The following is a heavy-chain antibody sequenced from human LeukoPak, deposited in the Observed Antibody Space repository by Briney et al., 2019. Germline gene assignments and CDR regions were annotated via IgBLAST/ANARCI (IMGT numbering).Heavy chain of an antibody. CDR3: ARVGTWELQRVFDN. CDR2: INRAGIES. CDR1: GFTFSSYA. J-gene: IGHJ4*02. Sequence: GGSLRLSCAASGFTFSSYAMTWVRQVPGKGLEWVANINRAGIESYYVDSVKGRFTISRDNAEKSLYLQMDSLRVDDTAVYYCARVGTWELQRVFDNWGQGTLVTVSS. V-gene: IGHV3-7*01. D-gene: IGHD1-26*01.